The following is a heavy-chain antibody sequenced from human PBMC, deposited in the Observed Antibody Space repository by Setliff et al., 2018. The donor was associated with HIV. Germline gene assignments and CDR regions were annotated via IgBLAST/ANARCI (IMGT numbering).Heavy chain of an antibody. CDR1: GFTFDDYT. Sequence: SLRLSCTASGFTFDDYTMHWVRQAPGKGLEWVSLISWDGDMTYYADSVKGRFTISRDNSKNTLYLQMNSLRAEDTAVYYCAKDRWGGKPYYFDYWGQGTLVTVSS. D-gene: IGHD7-27*01. CDR3: AKDRWGGKPYYFDY. CDR2: ISWDGDMT. J-gene: IGHJ4*02. V-gene: IGHV3-43*01.